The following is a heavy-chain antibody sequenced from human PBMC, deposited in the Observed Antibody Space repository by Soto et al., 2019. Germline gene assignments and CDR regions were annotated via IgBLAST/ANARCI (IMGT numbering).Heavy chain of an antibody. CDR2: IIPILGIA. CDR1: GGTFSSYT. CDR3: ARVRGYCSGGSCYYYYGMDV. V-gene: IGHV1-69*02. Sequence: ASVKVSWKASGGTFSSYTISWVRQAPGQGLEWMGRIIPILGIANYAQKFQGRVTITADKSTSTAYMELSSLRSEDTAVYYCARVRGYCSGGSCYYYYGMDVWGQGTTVTVSS. J-gene: IGHJ6*02. D-gene: IGHD2-15*01.